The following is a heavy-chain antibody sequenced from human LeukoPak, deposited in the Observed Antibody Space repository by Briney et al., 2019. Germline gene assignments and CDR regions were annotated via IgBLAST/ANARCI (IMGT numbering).Heavy chain of an antibody. CDR3: ARDLVDTTWYDY. CDR2: INSDGTST. Sequence: PGGSLRLSCAASGFTFSSYWMHWVRQAPGKGLVWVSHINSDGTSTSYADSVKGRFTISRDNAKNTLYLQMNSLRAEDTAVYYCARDLVDTTWYDYWGQGTLVNVSS. J-gene: IGHJ4*02. CDR1: GFTFSSYW. V-gene: IGHV3-74*01. D-gene: IGHD6-13*01.